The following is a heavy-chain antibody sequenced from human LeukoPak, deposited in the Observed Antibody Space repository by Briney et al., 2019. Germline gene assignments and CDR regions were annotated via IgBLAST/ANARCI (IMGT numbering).Heavy chain of an antibody. D-gene: IGHD3-3*01. V-gene: IGHV3-23*01. Sequence: GGSLRLSCAASGFTFSSYAMSWVRQAPGKGLEWVSAISSSGGSTYYADSVKGRFTISRDNAKNSLYLQMNSLRAEDTAVYYCARDELDFWSGYSAFDIWGQGTMVTVSS. CDR3: ARDELDFWSGYSAFDI. CDR1: GFTFSSYA. CDR2: ISSSGGST. J-gene: IGHJ3*02.